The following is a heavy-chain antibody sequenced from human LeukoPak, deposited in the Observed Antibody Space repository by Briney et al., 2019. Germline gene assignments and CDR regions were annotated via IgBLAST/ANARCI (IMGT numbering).Heavy chain of an antibody. V-gene: IGHV1-2*02. CDR2: INPDSGDT. D-gene: IGHD6-19*01. CDR1: EYTFSVYH. CDR3: ARDLGRIGVTGTRGFDS. Sequence: ASVTVSCKASEYTFSVYHIHWVRQAPGQGLEWMAWINPDSGDTNYAQKFQGRVTMTRDTSISTAYMDLGRLTSDDTAVYYCARDLGRIGVTGTRGFDSWGQGTLVTVSS. J-gene: IGHJ4*02.